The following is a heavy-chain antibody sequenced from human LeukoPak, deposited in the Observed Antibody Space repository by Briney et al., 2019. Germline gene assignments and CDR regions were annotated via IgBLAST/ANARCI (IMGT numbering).Heavy chain of an antibody. CDR3: AKWGDYDVLTGYYDPDY. Sequence: GGSLRLSCVASGFTFSNYAMSWVRQAPGKGLEWVSAITGSGGITYYADSVKGRFTISRVNSKNTLYLQMNSLRAEDTAVYYCAKWGDYDVLTGYYDPDYWGQGTLVTVSS. J-gene: IGHJ4*02. D-gene: IGHD3-9*01. CDR2: ITGSGGIT. CDR1: GFTFSNYA. V-gene: IGHV3-23*01.